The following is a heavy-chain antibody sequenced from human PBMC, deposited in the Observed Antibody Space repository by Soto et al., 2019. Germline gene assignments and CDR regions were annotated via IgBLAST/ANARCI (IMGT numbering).Heavy chain of an antibody. CDR2: ISGSGGST. D-gene: IGHD2-15*01. J-gene: IGHJ5*02. CDR1: GFTFSSYA. CDR3: AKEREIVVEDNWFDP. Sequence: PGESLKISCAASGFTFSSYAMSWVRQAPGKGLEWVSAISGSGGSTYYADSVKGRFTTSRDNSKNTLYLQMNSLRAGDTAVYYCAKEREIVVEDNWFDPWGQGTLVTVSS. V-gene: IGHV3-23*01.